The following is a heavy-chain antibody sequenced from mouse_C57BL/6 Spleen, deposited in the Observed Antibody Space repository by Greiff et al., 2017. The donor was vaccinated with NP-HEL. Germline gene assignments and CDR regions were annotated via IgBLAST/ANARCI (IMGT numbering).Heavy chain of an antibody. J-gene: IGHJ2*01. CDR3: ARGGAVVSFDY. CDR1: GYAFSSYW. V-gene: IGHV1-80*01. Sequence: VKLQESGAELVKPGASVKISCKASGYAFSSYWMNWVKQRPGKGLEWIGQIYPGDGDTNYNGKFKGKATLTADKSSSTAYMQLSSLTSEDSAVYFCARGGAVVSFDYWGQGTTLTVSS. D-gene: IGHD1-1*01. CDR2: IYPGDGDT.